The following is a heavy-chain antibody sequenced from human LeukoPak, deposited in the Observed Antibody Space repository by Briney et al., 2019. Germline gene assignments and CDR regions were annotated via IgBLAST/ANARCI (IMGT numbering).Heavy chain of an antibody. Sequence: GKSLRISCQGSGYSFTNYWISWVRQMPGKGLEWMGRIDPSDSYADYSPSFQGHITISADKSISTAYLQWTSLKASDTAVYYCARRASFGVVLNWFDPWGQGTLVTVSS. J-gene: IGHJ5*02. CDR3: ARRASFGVVLNWFDP. CDR2: IDPSDSYA. V-gene: IGHV5-10-1*01. D-gene: IGHD3-3*01. CDR1: GYSFTNYW.